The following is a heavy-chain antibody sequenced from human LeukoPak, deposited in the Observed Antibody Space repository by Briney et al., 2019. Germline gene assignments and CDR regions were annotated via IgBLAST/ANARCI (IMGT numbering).Heavy chain of an antibody. CDR3: ALRGTAAADTNFFDY. CDR1: GFTFSSYA. Sequence: GGSLRLSCAASGFTFSSYAMSWVRQAPGKGLEWVSGITGGGGSTYYADSVKGRFTISRDNSKNTLYLQMNSLRAEDTAVYYCALRGTAAADTNFFDYWGQGTLVTVSS. CDR2: ITGGGGST. D-gene: IGHD6-13*01. J-gene: IGHJ4*02. V-gene: IGHV3-23*01.